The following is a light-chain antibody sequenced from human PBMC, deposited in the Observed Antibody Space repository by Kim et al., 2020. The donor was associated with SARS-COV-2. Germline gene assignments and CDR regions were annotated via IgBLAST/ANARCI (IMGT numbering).Light chain of an antibody. CDR3: LLYYGGAWV. J-gene: IGLJ3*02. V-gene: IGLV7-43*01. CDR1: AGAVAGGNF. CDR2: NTT. Sequence: TFTLTVAPCAGAVAGGNFPNWFQQQRGQAPRALIYNTTYTHSWTPARFSGSLLGGKAALTLSGVQPEDEADYFCLLYYGGAWVFGGGTQLTVL.